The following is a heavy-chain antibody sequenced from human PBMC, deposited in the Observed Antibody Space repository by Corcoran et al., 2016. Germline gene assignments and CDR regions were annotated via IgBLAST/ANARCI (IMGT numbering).Heavy chain of an antibody. D-gene: IGHD3-22*01. CDR2: LYSDGST. Sequence: EVQLVESGGGLIQPGGSLRLSCAASGFTVSTNYMSWVRQAPGKGLEWVSVLYSDGSTYYADSVKGRFTISRDNSKNTLYLQMNSLRAEDTAVYYCARAPYDSNGYTANFDYWGQGTLVTVSS. V-gene: IGHV3-53*01. CDR3: ARAPYDSNGYTANFDY. CDR1: GFTVSTNY. J-gene: IGHJ4*02.